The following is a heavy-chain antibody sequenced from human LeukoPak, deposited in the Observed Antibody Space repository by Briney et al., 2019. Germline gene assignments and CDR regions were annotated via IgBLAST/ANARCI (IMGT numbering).Heavy chain of an antibody. Sequence: SETLSLPCTVSGGSISHYYWSWIRKSPGKGLEWIGYIYYSGTTNYNPSLKSRVTISVDTSRNQFSLQLRSVTAADTAVYYCAREDPQTTVPEGMDVWGQGTTVIVSS. CDR2: IYYSGTT. V-gene: IGHV4-59*01. CDR1: GGSISHYY. CDR3: AREDPQTTVPEGMDV. D-gene: IGHD4-17*01. J-gene: IGHJ6*02.